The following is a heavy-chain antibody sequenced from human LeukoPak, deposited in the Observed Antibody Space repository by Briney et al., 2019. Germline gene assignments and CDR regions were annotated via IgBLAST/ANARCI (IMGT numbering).Heavy chain of an antibody. CDR3: ARGTGWSDPYFDY. Sequence: GGSMRLSCAASGFTFSSYEMNWVRQPAGKGLGRVSYISSSGSTKYYADSVKGRFTISRDNAKNSLYLQMNSLRAEDTAVYYCARGTGWSDPYFDYWGQGTLVTVSS. D-gene: IGHD6-19*01. J-gene: IGHJ4*02. CDR1: GFTFSSYE. CDR2: ISSSGSTK. V-gene: IGHV3-48*03.